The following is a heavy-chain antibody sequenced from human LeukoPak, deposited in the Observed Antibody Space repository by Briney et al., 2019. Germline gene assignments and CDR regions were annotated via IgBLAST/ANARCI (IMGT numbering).Heavy chain of an antibody. V-gene: IGHV3-NL1*01. CDR2: IYSGGST. J-gene: IGHJ1*01. CDR1: GFTFSSYG. CDR3: ATYSSLNRREFQY. Sequence: GGSLRLSCAASGFTFSSYGMHWVRQAPGKGLEWVSVIYSGGSTYYADSVKGRFTISRDNSKNTLYLQMNSLRAEDTAVYYCATYSSLNRREFQYWGQGTLLTVSS. D-gene: IGHD3-22*01.